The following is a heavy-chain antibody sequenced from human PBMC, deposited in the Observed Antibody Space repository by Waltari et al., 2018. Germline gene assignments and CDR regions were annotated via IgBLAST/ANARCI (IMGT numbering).Heavy chain of an antibody. CDR3: ARDSVSCSSTSCYTVYYYYGMDV. D-gene: IGHD2-2*02. V-gene: IGHV7-4-1*02. Sequence: VPLVPSGSALPPPGASVPVSCPASGSPFPRSALPWVRPAPGPGLAWLGWIHNNTGNPTDAQGFTGRFVFALDTAVSTAYLQISSLKAEDTAVYYCARDSVSCSSTSCYTVYYYYGMDVWGQGTTVTVSS. CDR1: GSPFPRSA. CDR2: IHNNTGNP. J-gene: IGHJ6*02.